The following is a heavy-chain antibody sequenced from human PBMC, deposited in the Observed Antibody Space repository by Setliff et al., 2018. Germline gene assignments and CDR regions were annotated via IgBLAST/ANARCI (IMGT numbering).Heavy chain of an antibody. J-gene: IGHJ4*02. Sequence: SETLSLTCPVSDGSLSTYYWSWIRQPPGKGLEFIGYVYYSGTANYRPSLRSRLTISVDTSKNQFSLKLRSVTAADTAVYYCARGGTFRYFDFWGQGAPVTVS. CDR3: ARGGTFRYFDF. CDR2: VYYSGTA. CDR1: DGSLSTYY. V-gene: IGHV4-59*01. D-gene: IGHD5-12*01.